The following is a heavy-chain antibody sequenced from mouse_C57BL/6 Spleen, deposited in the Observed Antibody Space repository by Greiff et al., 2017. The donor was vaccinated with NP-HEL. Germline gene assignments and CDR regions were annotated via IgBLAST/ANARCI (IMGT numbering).Heavy chain of an antibody. CDR1: GFTFSDYY. Sequence: EVMLVESEGGLVQPGSSMKLSCTASGFTFSDYYMAWVRQVPEKGLEWVANINYDGSSTYYLDSLKSRFIISRDNAKNILYLQMSSLKSEDTATYYCARDRYDYDWYFDVWGTGTTVTVAS. CDR2: INYDGSST. J-gene: IGHJ1*03. CDR3: ARDRYDYDWYFDV. V-gene: IGHV5-16*01. D-gene: IGHD2-4*01.